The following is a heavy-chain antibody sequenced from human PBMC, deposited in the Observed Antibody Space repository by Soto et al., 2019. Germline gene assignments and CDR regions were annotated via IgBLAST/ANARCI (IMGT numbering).Heavy chain of an antibody. J-gene: IGHJ4*02. D-gene: IGHD2-2*01. V-gene: IGHV1-46*03. CDR1: GYTFTSYY. CDR2: INPSGGST. CDR3: ARVSEKVTLVGYCSSTSCLPDY. Sequence: EASVKVSCKASGYTFTSYYMHWVRQAPGQGLEWMGIINPSGGSTSYAQKFQGRVTMTRDTSTSTVYMELSSLRSEDTAVYYCARVSEKVTLVGYCSSTSCLPDYWGQGTLVTVSS.